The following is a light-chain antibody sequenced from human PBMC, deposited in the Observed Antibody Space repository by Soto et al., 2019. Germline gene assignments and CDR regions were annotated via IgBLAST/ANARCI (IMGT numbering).Light chain of an antibody. V-gene: IGKV3-11*01. Sequence: EIVLTQSPATLSLSPGXRATLSCRASQSVSSYLAWYQQKPGQAPRLLIYDASNRATGIPARFSGSGSGTDFTLTISSLQPEDFATYYCLQDYDFPRTFGQGTKVDIK. CDR3: LQDYDFPRT. CDR2: DAS. CDR1: QSVSSY. J-gene: IGKJ1*01.